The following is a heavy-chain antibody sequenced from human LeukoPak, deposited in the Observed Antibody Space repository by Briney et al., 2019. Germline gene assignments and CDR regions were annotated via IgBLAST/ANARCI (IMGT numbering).Heavy chain of an antibody. D-gene: IGHD3-16*01. J-gene: IGHJ4*02. V-gene: IGHV4-30-4*08. CDR1: GGSLSSGDYY. Sequence: SETLPLTCIVSGGSLSSGDYYWSWIRQPPGKGLEWIGYIYYSGSTYYNPSLKSRVVISLDTSKNQFSLKLTSVTAADTAVYYCARESLGGHYFDYWGQGILVTVSS. CDR3: ARESLGGHYFDY. CDR2: IYYSGST.